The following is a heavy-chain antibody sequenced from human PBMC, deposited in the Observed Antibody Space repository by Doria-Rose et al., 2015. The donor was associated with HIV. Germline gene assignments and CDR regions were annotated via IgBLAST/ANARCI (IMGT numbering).Heavy chain of an antibody. Sequence: QITLKESGPVLVKPTETLTLTCTVSGVSLSSPGMGVSWIRQPPGKALEWLANIFTDDARSDKTSLKSRLNISRGTSKSQAVLTMTDMDPVDTAAYYCARIKSSRWYHKYYFDFWGQGTLVIVSA. CDR1: GVSLSSPGMG. J-gene: IGHJ4*02. V-gene: IGHV2-26*01. D-gene: IGHD6-13*01. CDR3: ARIKSSRWYHKYYFDF. CDR2: IFTDDAR.